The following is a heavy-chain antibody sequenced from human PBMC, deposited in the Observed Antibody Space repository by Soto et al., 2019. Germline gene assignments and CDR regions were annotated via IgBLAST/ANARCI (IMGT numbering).Heavy chain of an antibody. D-gene: IGHD6-13*01. CDR2: ISYDGSNK. J-gene: IGHJ4*02. Sequence: GGSLRLSCAASGFTFSSYGMHWVRQAPGKGLEWVAVISYDGSNKYYADSVKGRFTISRDNSKNTLYLQMNSLRAEDTAVYYCAKNGGTSSSPLTYYFDYWGQGTLVTVSS. CDR1: GFTFSSYG. V-gene: IGHV3-30*18. CDR3: AKNGGTSSSPLTYYFDY.